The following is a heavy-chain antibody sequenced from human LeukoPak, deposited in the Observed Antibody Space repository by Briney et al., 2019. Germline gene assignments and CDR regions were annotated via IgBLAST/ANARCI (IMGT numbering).Heavy chain of an antibody. Sequence: GASVKVSCKASGGTFSSYAISWVRQAPGQGLEWMGRIIPIFGTANYAQKFQGRVTITTDESTSTAYMELSSLRSEDTAVYCCAREAHYYDSSGYYFPFDYWGQGTLVTVSS. CDR1: GGTFSSYA. J-gene: IGHJ4*02. D-gene: IGHD3-22*01. CDR3: AREAHYYDSSGYYFPFDY. V-gene: IGHV1-69*05. CDR2: IIPIFGTA.